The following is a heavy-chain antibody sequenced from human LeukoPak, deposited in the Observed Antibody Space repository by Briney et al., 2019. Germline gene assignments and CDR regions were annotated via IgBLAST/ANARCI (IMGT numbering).Heavy chain of an antibody. Sequence: SVKVSCKASGGTFSSYAISWVRQAPGQGLEWMGGIIPIFGTANYAQKFQGIVTITADESTSTAYMELSSLRSEDTAVYYCARVGGYCTNGVVLCRPTAENNWFDPWGQGTLVTVSS. V-gene: IGHV1-69*01. CDR2: IIPIFGTA. CDR3: ARVGGYCTNGVVLCRPTAENNWFDP. J-gene: IGHJ5*02. D-gene: IGHD2-8*01. CDR1: GGTFSSYA.